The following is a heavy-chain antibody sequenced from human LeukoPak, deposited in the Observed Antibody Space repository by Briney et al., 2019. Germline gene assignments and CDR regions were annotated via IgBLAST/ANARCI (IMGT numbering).Heavy chain of an antibody. D-gene: IGHD5-18*01. V-gene: IGHV5-51*01. J-gene: IGHJ6*03. Sequence: GESLKISCKGSGYSFTSYWIGWVRQMPGKGLEWMGIIYPGDSDTRYSPSFQGQVTISADKSISTAYLQWSSLKASDTAMYYCARLSSGYSYGYYYYYYKDVWGKGTTVTVSS. CDR3: ARLSSGYSYGYYYYYYKDV. CDR2: IYPGDSDT. CDR1: GYSFTSYW.